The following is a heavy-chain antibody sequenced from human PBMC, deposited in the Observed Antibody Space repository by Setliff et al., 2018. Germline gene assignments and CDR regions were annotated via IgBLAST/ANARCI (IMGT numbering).Heavy chain of an antibody. CDR3: ARVLVLGYNWFDP. D-gene: IGHD3-10*01. CDR2: INHRGTT. V-gene: IGHV4-34*01. CDR1: GGSFSGYY. J-gene: IGHJ5*02. Sequence: PSETLSLTCAVYGGSFSGYYWNWIRQAPGKGLEWIGEINHRGTTSYTPSLKGRVTISVDTTKNLFSLKLSSVPAAATAVYFCARVLVLGYNWFDPWGQGTLVTVSS.